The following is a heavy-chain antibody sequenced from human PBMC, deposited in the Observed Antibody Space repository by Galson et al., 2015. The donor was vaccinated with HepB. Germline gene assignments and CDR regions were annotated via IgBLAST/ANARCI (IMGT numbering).Heavy chain of an antibody. Sequence: SLRLSCAASGFTFSSYAMHWVRQAPGKGLEWVAVISYDGSNKYYADSVKGRFTISRDNSKNTLYLQMNSLRAEDTAVYYCARDLVRGVIIGALDYWGQGTLVTVSS. D-gene: IGHD3-10*01. CDR2: ISYDGSNK. J-gene: IGHJ4*02. CDR3: ARDLVRGVIIGALDY. CDR1: GFTFSSYA. V-gene: IGHV3-30*04.